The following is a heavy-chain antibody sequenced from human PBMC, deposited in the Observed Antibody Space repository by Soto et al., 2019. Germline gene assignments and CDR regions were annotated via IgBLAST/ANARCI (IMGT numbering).Heavy chain of an antibody. J-gene: IGHJ4*02. Sequence: QVQLVQSGAEVQKPGSSVKVSCKASGDTFSFYSINWVRQAPGLGLEWMGRINPILSVSNYEKKFQGRVTITAEKSTSTAYMELSSLRSEDTAMYYCATNYGSGYRAFDYWGQGALVTVSS. CDR1: GDTFSFYS. D-gene: IGHD3-10*01. V-gene: IGHV1-69*02. CDR2: INPILSVS. CDR3: ATNYGSGYRAFDY.